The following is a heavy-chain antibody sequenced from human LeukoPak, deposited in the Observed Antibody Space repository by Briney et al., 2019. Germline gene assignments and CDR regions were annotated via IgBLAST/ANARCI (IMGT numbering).Heavy chain of an antibody. CDR1: GGSISSSSYY. J-gene: IGHJ5*02. CDR2: IYYSGST. V-gene: IGHV4-39*07. Sequence: PSETLSLTCTVSGGSISSSSYYWGWIRQPPGKGLEWIGSIYYSGSTYYNPSLKSRVTISVDTSKNQFSLKLSSVTAADTAVYYCARYTSALGFDPWGQGTLVTVSS. CDR3: ARYTSALGFDP.